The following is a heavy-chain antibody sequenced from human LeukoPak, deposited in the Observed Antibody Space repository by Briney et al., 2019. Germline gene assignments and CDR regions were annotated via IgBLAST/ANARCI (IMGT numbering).Heavy chain of an antibody. Sequence: SVKVSYKASGGTFSSYAISWVRQAPGQGLEWMGGIIPIFGTANYAQKFQGRVTITTDESTSTAYMELSSLRSEDTAVYYCARGGSYSSGWVDYWGQGTLVTVSS. CDR3: ARGGSYSSGWVDY. D-gene: IGHD6-19*01. J-gene: IGHJ4*02. CDR1: GGTFSSYA. CDR2: IIPIFGTA. V-gene: IGHV1-69*05.